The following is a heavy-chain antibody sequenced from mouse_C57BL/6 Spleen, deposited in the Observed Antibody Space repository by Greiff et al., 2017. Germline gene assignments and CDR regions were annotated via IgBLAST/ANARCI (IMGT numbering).Heavy chain of an antibody. CDR1: GYTFTSYW. CDR3: ARMAQLRYFDY. J-gene: IGHJ2*01. Sequence: VQLQQPGAELVRPGSSVKLSCKASGYTFTSYWMDWVKQRPGQGLEWIGNIYPSDSETHYNQKFKDKATLTVDKSSSTAYMQLSSLTSEDSAVYYCARMAQLRYFDYWGQGTTLTVSS. CDR2: IYPSDSET. V-gene: IGHV1-61*01. D-gene: IGHD2-12*01.